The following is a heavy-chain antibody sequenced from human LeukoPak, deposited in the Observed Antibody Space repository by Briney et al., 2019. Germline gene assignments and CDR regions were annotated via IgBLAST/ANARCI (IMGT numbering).Heavy chain of an antibody. CDR2: IQYDGSDK. CDR3: RDPFDY. J-gene: IGHJ4*02. CDR1: GFTFSSYG. Sequence: GGSLRLSCAASGFTFSSYGMHWVRQAPGKGLEWVAFIQYDGSDKYYADSVKGRFTISRDNSKNTLYLQMNSLRTEDTAVYYCRDPFDYWGQRTLVTVSS. V-gene: IGHV3-30*02. D-gene: IGHD5-24*01.